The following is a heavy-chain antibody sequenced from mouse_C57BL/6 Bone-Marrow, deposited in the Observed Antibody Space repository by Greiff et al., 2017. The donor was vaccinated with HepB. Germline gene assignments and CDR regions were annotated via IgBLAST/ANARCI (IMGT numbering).Heavy chain of an antibody. CDR2: ISYDGSN. J-gene: IGHJ4*01. CDR3: ARGLYYGYDDAMDY. CDR1: GYSITSGYY. V-gene: IGHV3-6*01. D-gene: IGHD2-2*01. Sequence: EVKLVESGPGLVKPSQSLSLTCSVTGYSITSGYYWNWIRQFPGNKLEWMGYISYDGSNNYNPSLKNRISITRDTSKNQFFLKLNSVTTEDTATYYCARGLYYGYDDAMDYWGQGTSVTVSS.